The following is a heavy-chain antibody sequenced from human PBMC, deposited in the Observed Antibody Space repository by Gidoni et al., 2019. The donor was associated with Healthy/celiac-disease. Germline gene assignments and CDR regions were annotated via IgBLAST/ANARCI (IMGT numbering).Heavy chain of an antibody. CDR2: ISGSGGST. Sequence: EVQLLESGGCLVQPGGSLRLSCAASGFTFSSYAMSWVRQAPGKGLEWVSAISGSGGSTYYADSVKGRFTISRDNSKNTLYLQMNSLRAEDTAVYYCAKYYYGSGSYGYYYYYMDVWGKGTTVTVSS. D-gene: IGHD3-10*01. J-gene: IGHJ6*03. V-gene: IGHV3-23*01. CDR3: AKYYYGSGSYGYYYYYMDV. CDR1: GFTFSSYA.